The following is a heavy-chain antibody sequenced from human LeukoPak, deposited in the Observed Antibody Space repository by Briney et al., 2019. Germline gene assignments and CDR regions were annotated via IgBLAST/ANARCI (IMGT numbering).Heavy chain of an antibody. CDR3: ARDSSSWYAYFDY. CDR2: IYTSGST. D-gene: IGHD6-13*01. CDR1: GGSISSYY. J-gene: IGHJ4*02. V-gene: IGHV4-4*07. Sequence: SETLSLTCTVSGGSISSYYWSWLRQPAGRGLEWIGRIYTSGSTNYNPSLKSRVTMSVDTSKNQFSLKLSSVTAADTAVYYCARDSSSWYAYFDYWGQGTLVTVSS.